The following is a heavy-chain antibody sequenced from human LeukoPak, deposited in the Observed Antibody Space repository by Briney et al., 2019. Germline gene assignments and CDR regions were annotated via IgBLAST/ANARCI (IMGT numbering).Heavy chain of an antibody. CDR1: GYTLTELS. CDR2: FDPEDGVT. CDR3: ATLSRLDDVVTAIAYFDY. V-gene: IGHV1-24*01. J-gene: IGHJ4*02. D-gene: IGHD2-21*02. Sequence: VASVTVSCKVSGYTLTELSMHWVRQAPGKGLEWMGGFDPEDGVTIYAQKFQGRVTMTEDTSTDTAYMELSSLRSEDTAVYYCATLSRLDDVVTAIAYFDYWGQGTLVTVSS.